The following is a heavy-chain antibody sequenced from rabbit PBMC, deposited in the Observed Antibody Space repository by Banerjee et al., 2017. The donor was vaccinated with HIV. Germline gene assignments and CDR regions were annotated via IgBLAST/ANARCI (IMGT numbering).Heavy chain of an antibody. D-gene: IGHD4-2*01. CDR1: GFSFSGSYY. CDR3: ARPDSNFYFNF. V-gene: IGHV1S40*01. CDR2: IGAGSSGTT. Sequence: QSLEESGGDLVKPGASLTLTCTASGFSFSGSYYMCWVRQAPGKGLEWIACIGAGSSGTTYYASWAKGRFTISKTSSTTVTLQMTSLTAADTATYFCARPDSNFYFNFWGPGTLVTVS. J-gene: IGHJ4*01.